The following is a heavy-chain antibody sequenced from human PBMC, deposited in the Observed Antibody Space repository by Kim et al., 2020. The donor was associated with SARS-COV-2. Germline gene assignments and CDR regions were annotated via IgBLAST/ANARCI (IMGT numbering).Heavy chain of an antibody. CDR2: ITGSGSST. V-gene: IGHV3-23*01. D-gene: IGHD1-1*01. CDR1: GFTFSSYA. CDR3: AKGYSTTWQD. J-gene: IGHJ4*02. Sequence: GGSLRLSCAASGFTFSSYAMSWVRQAPGQGLEWVSSITGSGSSTYYADSVKGRFTISKDTSKNTLHLQMNSLRAEDTAVYYCAKGYSTTWQDCGQGTPVT.